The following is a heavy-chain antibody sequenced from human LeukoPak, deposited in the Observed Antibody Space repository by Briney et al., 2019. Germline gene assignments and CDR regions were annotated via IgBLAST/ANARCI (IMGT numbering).Heavy chain of an antibody. CDR3: ARDSAFAFDI. Sequence: AESLRLSCAASGFSFSDDSMNWVRQAPGKGLEWVAHIRSRSITISYADSVKGRFTISRDNAKNSLYLQMNSLRDEDTAVYYCARDSAFAFDIWGQGTMVTVSS. D-gene: IGHD1-26*01. CDR1: GFSFSDDS. CDR2: IRSRSITI. V-gene: IGHV3-48*02. J-gene: IGHJ3*02.